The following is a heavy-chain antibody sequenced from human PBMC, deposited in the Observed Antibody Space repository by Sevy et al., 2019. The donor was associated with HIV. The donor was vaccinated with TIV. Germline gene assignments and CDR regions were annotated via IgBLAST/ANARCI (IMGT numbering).Heavy chain of an antibody. V-gene: IGHV3-53*01. CDR3: ARHDYGDKVYWYFDL. Sequence: GGSLRLSCAASGFTVSSNYMSWVRQAPGKGLEWVSVIYSGGSTYYADSVKGRFTISRDNSKNTLYLQMNSLRAEDTAVYYCARHDYGDKVYWYFDLWGHGTLVTVSS. CDR1: GFTVSSNY. D-gene: IGHD4-17*01. CDR2: IYSGGST. J-gene: IGHJ2*01.